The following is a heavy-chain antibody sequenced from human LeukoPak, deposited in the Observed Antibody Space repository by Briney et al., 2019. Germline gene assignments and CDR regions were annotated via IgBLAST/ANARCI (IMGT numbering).Heavy chain of an antibody. D-gene: IGHD1-7*01. CDR1: GFTFNTYA. CDR2: IRSKANSYAT. CDR3: TGGQYNWNYVMDF. Sequence: GGSLRLSCAASGFTFNTYAMSWVRQASGKGLEWVGRIRSKANSYATEYAASVKGRFTISRDDSKNTVYLQMNSLKTEDTAVYYCTGGQYNWNYVMDFWGQGTLVTVSS. J-gene: IGHJ4*02. V-gene: IGHV3-73*01.